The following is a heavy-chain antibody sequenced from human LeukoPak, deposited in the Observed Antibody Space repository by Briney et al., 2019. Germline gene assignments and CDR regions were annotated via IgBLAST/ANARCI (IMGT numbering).Heavy chain of an antibody. CDR2: MSYDGSNK. CDR3: AKTPYSSSSFGDY. Sequence: PGGSLRLSCAASGFTFSSYGMHWVRQAPGKGLEWVAVMSYDGSNKYYADSVKGRFTISRDNSKNTLYLQMNSLRAEDTAVYYCAKTPYSSSSFGDYWGQGTLVTVSS. J-gene: IGHJ4*02. D-gene: IGHD6-6*01. CDR1: GFTFSSYG. V-gene: IGHV3-30*18.